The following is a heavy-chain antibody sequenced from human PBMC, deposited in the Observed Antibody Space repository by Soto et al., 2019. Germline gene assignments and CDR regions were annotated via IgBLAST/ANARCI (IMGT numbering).Heavy chain of an antibody. CDR2: SSDRRTGNT. J-gene: IGHJ4*02. CDR1: GFTFSSYT. V-gene: IGHV3-23*01. D-gene: IGHD2-21*02. Sequence: EVHLLESGGGLVQPGGSLRLSCAASGFTFSSYTLNWVRRAPGKGLEWVATSSDRRTGNTHYSDSVRGRFHHSRDYSRNILFLQMDSLRADDTALYYCTTWLTAHFDYWGRGTQVTVSS. CDR3: TTWLTAHFDY.